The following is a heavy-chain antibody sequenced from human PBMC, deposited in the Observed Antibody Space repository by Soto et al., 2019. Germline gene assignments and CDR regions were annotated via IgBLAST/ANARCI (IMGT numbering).Heavy chain of an antibody. J-gene: IGHJ4*02. CDR2: INHSGGS. CDR1: GGSFSGYY. V-gene: IGHV4-34*01. CDR3: ARATRGISGYGPLSSFDY. D-gene: IGHD5-12*01. Sequence: QVQLQQWGAGLLKPSETLSLTCGVYGGSFSGYYWTWIRQPPGKGLEWIGEINHSGGSNYNPSLKSRVTISVDTSKNHFSLRLTSVTAADTAVYYCARATRGISGYGPLSSFDYWGQGTLVTVSS.